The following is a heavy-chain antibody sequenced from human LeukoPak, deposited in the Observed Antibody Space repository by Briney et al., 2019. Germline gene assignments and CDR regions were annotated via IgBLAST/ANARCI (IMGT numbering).Heavy chain of an antibody. CDR1: GFTFGSYA. V-gene: IGHV3-23*01. J-gene: IGHJ6*02. CDR3: ARSRDYGDNYYYGMDV. Sequence: GGSLRLSCSASGFTFGSYAMSWVRQAPGKGLEWVSGISGRGGSTNYEDSVKGRFTISRDNSKNTLYLQINSLRAEDTAVYYCARSRDYGDNYYYGMDVWGQGTTVTVSS. D-gene: IGHD4-17*01. CDR2: ISGRGGST.